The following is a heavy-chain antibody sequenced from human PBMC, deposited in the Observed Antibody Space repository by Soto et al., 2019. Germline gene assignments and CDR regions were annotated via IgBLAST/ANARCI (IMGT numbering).Heavy chain of an antibody. D-gene: IGHD4-4*01. J-gene: IGHJ5*02. CDR3: ARHPSNFWFDP. Sequence: SETLSLTCSVSGGSISGYDWSWIRQTPGKGLEWIGYIYYSGSTYYNPSLKSRVTVSVDTSKNQFSLKLSSVTAADTAVYYCARHPSNFWFDPWGQGTLVTVSS. CDR1: GGSISGYD. V-gene: IGHV4-59*08. CDR2: IYYSGST.